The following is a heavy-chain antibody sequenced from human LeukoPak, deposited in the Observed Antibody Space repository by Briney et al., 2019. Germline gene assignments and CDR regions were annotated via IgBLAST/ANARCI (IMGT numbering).Heavy chain of an antibody. D-gene: IGHD3-22*01. CDR3: AASSGYYFLDY. CDR1: GFTFSSYE. V-gene: IGHV3-48*03. Sequence: AGGSLRLSCAASGFTFSSYEMTWVRQAPGKGLEWLSYISSSGSAIYYADSVKGRFTISRDNAKNSLYLQMNSLRADDTAVYYCAASSGYYFLDYWGQGTLVTVSS. J-gene: IGHJ4*02. CDR2: ISSSGSAI.